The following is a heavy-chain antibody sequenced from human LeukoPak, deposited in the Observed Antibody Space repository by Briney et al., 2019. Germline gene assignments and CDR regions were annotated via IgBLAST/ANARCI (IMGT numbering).Heavy chain of an antibody. CDR3: ARGAAAGRSVFDY. Sequence: PGGSLRVSCAASGFTFSSYAMHWVRQAPGKGLEWVAVISYDGSNKYYADSVKGRFTISRDNSKNTLYLQMNSLRAEDTAVHYCARGAAAGRSVFDYWGQGTLVTVSS. CDR1: GFTFSSYA. D-gene: IGHD6-13*01. J-gene: IGHJ4*02. V-gene: IGHV3-30*04. CDR2: ISYDGSNK.